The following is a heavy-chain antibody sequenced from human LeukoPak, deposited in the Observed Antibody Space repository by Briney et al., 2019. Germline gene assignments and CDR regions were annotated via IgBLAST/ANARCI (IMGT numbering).Heavy chain of an antibody. Sequence: PGGSLRLSCAASGFTFSTCGMNWVRQAPGKGLEWVSWISSSSSYIYYADSVKGRFTISRDNAKNSLYLQMNSLRAEDTAVYYCARGNDYVWGSYWGQGTLVTVSS. J-gene: IGHJ4*02. D-gene: IGHD3-16*01. CDR2: ISSSSSYI. CDR3: ARGNDYVWGSY. V-gene: IGHV3-21*01. CDR1: GFTFSTCG.